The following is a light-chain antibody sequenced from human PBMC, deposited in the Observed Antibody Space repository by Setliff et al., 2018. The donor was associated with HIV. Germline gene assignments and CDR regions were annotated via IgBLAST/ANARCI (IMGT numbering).Light chain of an antibody. CDR1: SSDVGGYSY. J-gene: IGLJ2*01. Sequence: QSVLTQPASVSGSPGQSITISCTGTSSDVGGYSYVSWYQQHPGKAPKLIIYEVRNRPSGVSNRFSGSKSGNTASLTISGLQAEDEADYYCTSYTTRSTLVFGGGTKVTVL. CDR2: EVR. V-gene: IGLV2-14*01. CDR3: TSYTTRSTLV.